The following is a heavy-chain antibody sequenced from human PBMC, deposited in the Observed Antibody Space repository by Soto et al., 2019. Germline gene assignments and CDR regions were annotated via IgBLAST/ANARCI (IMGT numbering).Heavy chain of an antibody. CDR3: AHRFDWYYFNY. CDR1: GFSLSTSEVG. CDR2: IYWDDDK. Sequence: SSPTLVNPSQTLTLTCTFSGFSLSTSEVGVGWIRQPPGKALEWLALIYWDDDKRYSPSLRSRLTITKDTSKNQVVLTMTNMDPVDTATYYCAHRFDWYYFNYWGQGSPVTVSS. J-gene: IGHJ4*02. V-gene: IGHV2-5*02. D-gene: IGHD3-9*01.